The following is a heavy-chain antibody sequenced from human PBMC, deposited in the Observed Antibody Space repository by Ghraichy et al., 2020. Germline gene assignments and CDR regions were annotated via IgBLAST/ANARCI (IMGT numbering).Heavy chain of an antibody. Sequence: GGSLRLSCAASGDISSYWMHWVRQAPGKGLVWVSRLIRDGLRINYADSVKGRFTVSRDNAKNKLYLQMNSLSVEDTAIYYCKRVHISGLCLGADWDFGLWGSGTLVTVSS. J-gene: IGHJ2*01. CDR2: LIRDGLRI. D-gene: IGHD3-22*01. CDR3: KRVHISGLCLGADWDFGL. CDR1: GDISSYW. V-gene: IGHV3-74*01.